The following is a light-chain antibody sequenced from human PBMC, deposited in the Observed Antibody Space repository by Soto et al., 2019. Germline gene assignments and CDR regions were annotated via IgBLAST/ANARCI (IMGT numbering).Light chain of an antibody. CDR3: SSYAGAVV. CDR2: EGS. Sequence: QSALTQPASVSGSPGQSITISCTRTSSNVESYNLVSWYQHPPGKAPKLIIYEGSERPSGVSNRFPGAQSGHSASLTISGLQAEDEADYYCSSYAGAVVFGGGTKVTVL. J-gene: IGLJ2*01. CDR1: SSNVESYNL. V-gene: IGLV2-23*01.